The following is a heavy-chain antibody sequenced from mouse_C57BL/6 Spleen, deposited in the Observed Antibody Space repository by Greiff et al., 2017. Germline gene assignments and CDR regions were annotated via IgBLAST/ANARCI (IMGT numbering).Heavy chain of an antibody. V-gene: IGHV1-61*01. D-gene: IGHD2-4*01. J-gene: IGHJ2*01. Sequence: VQLQQPGAELVRPGSSVKLSCKASGYTFTSCWMDWVKQRPGQGLEWIGNIYPSDSETHYNQKFKDKATLTVDKSSSTAYMQLSSLTSEDSAVYYCARYDYDGYYFDYWGQGTTLTVSS. CDR2: IYPSDSET. CDR3: ARYDYDGYYFDY. CDR1: GYTFTSCW.